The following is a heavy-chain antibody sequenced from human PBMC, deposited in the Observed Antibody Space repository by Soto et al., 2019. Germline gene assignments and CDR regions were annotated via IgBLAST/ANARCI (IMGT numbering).Heavy chain of an antibody. Sequence: ASVKVSCESSGYTFTGYYMHWVRQAPGQGLAWMGWINPNSGGTDYAQKNQGWVTMTRDTSISTACMELSRLSSDDTAVYYCARDKVVSYYGWGSPPTFYYYYYGMDVWGQGATVTVSS. CDR2: INPNSGGT. V-gene: IGHV1-2*04. CDR3: ARDKVVSYYGWGSPPTFYYYYYGMDV. CDR1: GYTFTGYY. J-gene: IGHJ6*02. D-gene: IGHD3-10*01.